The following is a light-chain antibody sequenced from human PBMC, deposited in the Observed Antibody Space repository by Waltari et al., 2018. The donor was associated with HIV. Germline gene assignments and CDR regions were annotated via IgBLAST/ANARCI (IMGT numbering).Light chain of an antibody. J-gene: IGLJ1*01. CDR3: NSFTTSSTHV. V-gene: IGLV2-14*01. CDR1: SSDIGASHY. Sequence: QSALTQPASVSGSPGQSITISCTGTSSDIGASHYVFWYQQHPDKAPKLLIYEVSNRPSGFPLRFSGSTSGNTASLTISGLRAEDEADYYCNSFTTSSTHVFGTGTKVTVL. CDR2: EVS.